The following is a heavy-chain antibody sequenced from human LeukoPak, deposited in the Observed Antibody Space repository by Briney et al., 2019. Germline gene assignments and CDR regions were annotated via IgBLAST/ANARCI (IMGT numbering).Heavy chain of an antibody. D-gene: IGHD6-13*01. Sequence: GGSPRLSCAASGFTFDDYAMHWVRQAPGKGLEWASLISGDGGSTYYADSVKGRFTISRDNSKNSLYLQMNSLRTEDTALYYCARSSSWSSNWFDPWGQGTLVTVSS. CDR2: ISGDGGST. CDR1: GFTFDDYA. J-gene: IGHJ5*02. V-gene: IGHV3-43*02. CDR3: ARSSSWSSNWFDP.